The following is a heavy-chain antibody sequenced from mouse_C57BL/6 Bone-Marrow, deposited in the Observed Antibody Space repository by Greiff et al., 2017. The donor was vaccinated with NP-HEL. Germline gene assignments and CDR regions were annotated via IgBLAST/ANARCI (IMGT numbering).Heavy chain of an antibody. CDR1: GYTFTDYY. Sequence: VQLQQSGPELVKPGASVKISCKASGYTFTDYYINWVKQRPGQGLEWIGWIFPGSGSTYYNEKFTGKATLTVAKSSSTAYMLLSSLTSEDSAVYVCARWHVYYCGSSPHSYWDFDVWGTGTTVTVSS. J-gene: IGHJ1*03. CDR2: IFPGSGST. V-gene: IGHV1-75*01. CDR3: ARWHVYYCGSSPHSYWDFDV. D-gene: IGHD1-1*01.